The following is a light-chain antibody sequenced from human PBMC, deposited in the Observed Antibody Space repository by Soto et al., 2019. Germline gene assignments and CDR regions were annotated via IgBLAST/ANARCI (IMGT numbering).Light chain of an antibody. Sequence: QSVLTQPPSASGYPGQSVPISCTGTSSDVGGYNSVSWYTHHTGKAHKLMIYEVSTRPSGVSDRFSGSKSGNTASLTVSGLQAEDEADDDCSSDAGTNNFGVFGTGTKVTVL. J-gene: IGLJ1*01. CDR2: EVS. CDR3: SSDAGTNNFGV. V-gene: IGLV2-8*01. CDR1: SSDVGGYNS.